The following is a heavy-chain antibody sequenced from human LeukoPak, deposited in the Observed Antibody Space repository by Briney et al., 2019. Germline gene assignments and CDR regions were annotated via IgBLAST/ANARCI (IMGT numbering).Heavy chain of an antibody. CDR1: GFTFSSYA. CDR3: ARLTMVRGAAFDY. J-gene: IGHJ4*02. Sequence: GGSLRLSCAASGFTFSSYAMHWVRQAPGKGLEWVAVISYDGSNKYYADSVKGRFTISRDNSKNTLYLQMNSLRAEDTAVYYCARLTMVRGAAFDYWGQGTLVTVSS. CDR2: ISYDGSNK. V-gene: IGHV3-30-3*01. D-gene: IGHD3-10*01.